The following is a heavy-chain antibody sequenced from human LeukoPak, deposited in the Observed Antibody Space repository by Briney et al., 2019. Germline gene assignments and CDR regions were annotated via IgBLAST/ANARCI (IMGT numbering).Heavy chain of an antibody. J-gene: IGHJ3*02. D-gene: IGHD2-15*01. CDR3: ARATSKGGLDI. CDR2: INSDGYSI. V-gene: IGHV3-74*01. CDR1: GFTFSSYW. Sequence: EGSLRLSCAASGFTFSSYWMHWVRQAPGRGLVWVSRINSDGYSISYADSVKGRFIISRDNAKNTLYLQMNSLRAEDTAVYYCARATSKGGLDIWGQGTVVTISS.